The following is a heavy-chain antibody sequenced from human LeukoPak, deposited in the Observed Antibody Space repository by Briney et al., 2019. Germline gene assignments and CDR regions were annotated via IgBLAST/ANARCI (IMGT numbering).Heavy chain of an antibody. D-gene: IGHD3-3*01. CDR3: TRGPEYYDFWSGYFAGYFDY. CDR2: ISPYSGKT. CDR1: GCAFSTYG. J-gene: IGHJ4*02. Sequence: ASVKVSCKASGCAFSTYGLSLVRQAPGQGIEWMGRISPYSGKTNYAQEIQGRVILTTETSTSTAYMELRSLRPDDTAVYYCTRGPEYYDFWSGYFAGYFDYWGQGTLVTVSS. V-gene: IGHV1-18*01.